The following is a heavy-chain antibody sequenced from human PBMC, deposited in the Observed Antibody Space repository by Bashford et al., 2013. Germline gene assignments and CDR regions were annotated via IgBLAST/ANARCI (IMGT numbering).Heavy chain of an antibody. V-gene: IGHV1-2*02. D-gene: IGHD1-1*01. Sequence: WVRQAPGQGLEWMGWINPNRGDTNYAQNFQGRVSMTRDTSISTAYLELSRLRSDDTAVYYCARSVESTPFYFDSWGQGTLVTVSS. CDR2: INPNRGDT. J-gene: IGHJ4*02. CDR3: ARSVESTPFYFDS.